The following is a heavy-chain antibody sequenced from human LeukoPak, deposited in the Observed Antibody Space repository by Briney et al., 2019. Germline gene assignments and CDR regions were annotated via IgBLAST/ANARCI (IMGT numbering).Heavy chain of an antibody. J-gene: IGHJ3*02. Sequence: SETLSLTCAVSGYSISSGYYWGWIRQPPGKGLEWIGSIYHSGSTYYNPSLKSRVTISVDTSKNQFSLKLRSVTAADTAVYYCARGGVVAAPGDAFDIWGQGTMVTVFS. V-gene: IGHV4-38-2*01. CDR1: GYSISSGYY. CDR2: IYHSGST. D-gene: IGHD2-15*01. CDR3: ARGGVVAAPGDAFDI.